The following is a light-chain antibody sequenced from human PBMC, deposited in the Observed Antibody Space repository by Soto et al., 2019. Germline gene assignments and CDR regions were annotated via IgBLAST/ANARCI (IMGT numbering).Light chain of an antibody. CDR1: QSLVYSDGNTY. CDR2: KVS. CDR3: MQCTQLPRP. V-gene: IGKV2-30*01. J-gene: IGKJ1*01. Sequence: VLLTATPVSLPVTLGQMTSISFRYGQSLVYSDGNTYLNWFQQRPGQSPRRLIYKVSNRDSGVPDRFSGSGSGTDLKLKITTLEAEDVGVYYSMQCTQLPRPFGQGTEVEIK.